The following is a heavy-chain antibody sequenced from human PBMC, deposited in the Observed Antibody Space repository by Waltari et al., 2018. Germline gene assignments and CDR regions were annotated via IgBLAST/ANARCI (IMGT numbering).Heavy chain of an antibody. Sequence: QLQLQESGPGLVKPSETLSLTCTVSGGSISSSNYYWGWIRQPPGKGLEWIGSIYYSGGTYYNPSLKSRVTISVDTSKNQCYLKLNSVTAADGAVHYCARSGYYDSSGYYWWFDPWGQGTLVTVSS. CDR3: ARSGYYDSSGYYWWFDP. CDR1: GGSISSSNYY. D-gene: IGHD3-22*01. V-gene: IGHV4-39*01. J-gene: IGHJ5*02. CDR2: IYYSGGT.